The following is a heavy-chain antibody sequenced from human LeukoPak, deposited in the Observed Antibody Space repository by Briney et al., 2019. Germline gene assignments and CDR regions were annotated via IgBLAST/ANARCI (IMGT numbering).Heavy chain of an antibody. D-gene: IGHD2-8*01. J-gene: IGHJ6*03. V-gene: IGHV4-61*05. CDR1: GGSISSSSYY. CDR3: ARLLESSMLVFPYYYYYYMDV. CDR2: IYTSGST. Sequence: SETLSLTCTVSGGSISSSSYYWSWIRQPPGKGLEWIGYIYTSGSTNYNPSLKSRVTISVDTSKNQFSLKLSSVTAADTAVYYCARLLESSMLVFPYYYYYYMDVWGKGTTVTVSS.